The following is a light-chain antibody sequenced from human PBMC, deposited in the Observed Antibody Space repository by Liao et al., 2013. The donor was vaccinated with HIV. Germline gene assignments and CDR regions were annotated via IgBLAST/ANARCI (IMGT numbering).Light chain of an antibody. J-gene: IGLJ1*01. CDR2: KDR. Sequence: SYELTQPPSVSVSPGQTARITCSGDALPNQYAYWYQQKSGQAPVLVIYKDRERPSGIPERFSGSNSGNTATLTISRVEAGDEADYYCQVWDSSSDHQVFGTGTKVTVL. V-gene: IGLV3-25*02. CDR3: QVWDSSSDHQV. CDR1: ALPNQY.